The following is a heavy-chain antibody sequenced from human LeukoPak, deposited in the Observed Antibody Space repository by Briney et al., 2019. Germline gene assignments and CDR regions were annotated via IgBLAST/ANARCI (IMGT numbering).Heavy chain of an antibody. Sequence: SETLSLTCTVSGGSISNSCWSWIRQPAGKGLEWIGRIYTSGSTNYNPSLKSRVTMSVDTSKNQFSLRVTSVTAADAAVYYCAGGSGSIPSWGQGTLVTVSS. D-gene: IGHD3-10*01. CDR2: IYTSGST. CDR3: AGGSGSIPS. CDR1: GGSISNSC. V-gene: IGHV4-4*07. J-gene: IGHJ4*02.